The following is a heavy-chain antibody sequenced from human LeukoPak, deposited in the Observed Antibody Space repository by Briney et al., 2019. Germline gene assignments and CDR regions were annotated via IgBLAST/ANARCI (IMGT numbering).Heavy chain of an antibody. V-gene: IGHV3-23*01. CDR1: GSTFSSYA. D-gene: IGHD6-19*01. Sequence: GGSLRLSCAASGSTFSSYAMSWVRQAPGKGLEWVSAVSGSGGSTYYADSVKGRFTISRDNSKNTLYLQMNSLRAEDTAVYYCAKDLYLQWLVPFSTGIYFDYWGQGTLVTVSS. CDR3: AKDLYLQWLVPFSTGIYFDY. CDR2: VSGSGGST. J-gene: IGHJ4*02.